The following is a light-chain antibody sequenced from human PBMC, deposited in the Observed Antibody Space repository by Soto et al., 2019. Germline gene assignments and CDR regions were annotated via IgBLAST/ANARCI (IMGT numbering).Light chain of an antibody. CDR3: QQYNNSPPS. V-gene: IGKV3-15*01. Sequence: EIVMTQSPATLSLSPGERATLSCRASQSVSSNLAWYQQKPGQAPRLLIYGASTRATGIPTRFSGSGSATEFTLTISSLQSEDFAVYYCQQYNNSPPSFGGGTKVEIK. CDR2: GAS. J-gene: IGKJ4*02. CDR1: QSVSSN.